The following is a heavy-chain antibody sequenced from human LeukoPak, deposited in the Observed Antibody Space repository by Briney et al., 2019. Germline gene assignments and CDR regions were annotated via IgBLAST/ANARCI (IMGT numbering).Heavy chain of an antibody. CDR3: AKGGSSGPPRDYFDY. J-gene: IGHJ4*02. D-gene: IGHD6-19*01. CDR1: GFTFSSYA. CDR2: ISGSGGST. V-gene: IGHV3-23*01. Sequence: GGSLRLSCAASGFTFSSYAMSWVRQAPGKGLEWVSAISGSGGSTCYADSVKGRFTISRDNSKNTLYLQMNSLRAEDTAVYYCAKGGSSGPPRDYFDYWGQGTLVTVSS.